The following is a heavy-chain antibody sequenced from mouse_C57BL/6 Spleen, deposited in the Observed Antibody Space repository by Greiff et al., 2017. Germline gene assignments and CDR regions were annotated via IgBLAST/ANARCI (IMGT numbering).Heavy chain of an antibody. J-gene: IGHJ2*01. V-gene: IGHV7-3*01. D-gene: IGHD3-1*01. CDR2: IRNKANGYTT. CDR3: ASSGDHYYFDY. Sequence: EVQLVESGGGLVQPGGSLSLSCAASGFTFTDYYMSWVRQPPGKALEWLGFIRNKANGYTTEYSASVKGRFTISRDNSQSILYLQMNALRAEDSATYCCASSGDHYYFDYWGQGTTLTVSS. CDR1: GFTFTDYY.